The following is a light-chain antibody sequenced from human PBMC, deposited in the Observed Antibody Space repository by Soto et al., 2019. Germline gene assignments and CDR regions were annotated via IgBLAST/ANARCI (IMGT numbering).Light chain of an antibody. CDR3: QPYGSRA. V-gene: IGKV1-5*03. Sequence: DIQMTQSPSTLSASVGDRVTITCRASQSISSWLAWYQQKPGKAPKLLIYKTSSLESGVPSRFSGSGSGTEFTLTISSLQPDDFATYYCQPYGSRAFDQGTKVEI. CDR2: KTS. CDR1: QSISSW. J-gene: IGKJ1*01.